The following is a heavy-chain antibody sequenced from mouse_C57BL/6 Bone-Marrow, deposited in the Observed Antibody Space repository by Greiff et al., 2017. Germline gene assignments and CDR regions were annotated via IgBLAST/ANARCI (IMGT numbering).Heavy chain of an antibody. Sequence: EVQRVESGGGLVKPGGSLRLSCAASGFTFSDYGMHWVRQAPEKGLEWVAYISSGSSTISYADTVKGRFTISSDNAKNTMFLQMTSLRSEDTAMYYCARAHYGSSPHWYFDVWGTGTTVTVSS. CDR1: GFTFSDYG. J-gene: IGHJ1*03. D-gene: IGHD1-1*01. CDR3: ARAHYGSSPHWYFDV. CDR2: ISSGSSTI. V-gene: IGHV5-17*01.